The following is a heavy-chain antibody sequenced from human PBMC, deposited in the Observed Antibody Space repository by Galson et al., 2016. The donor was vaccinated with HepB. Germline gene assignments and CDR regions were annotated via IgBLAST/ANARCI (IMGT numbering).Heavy chain of an antibody. D-gene: IGHD6-25*01. Sequence: SLRLSCAASGFTFSGYWMPWVRQAPGKGLEWVANIKQDGSEKNYVDSVKGRFTISRDNAKNLVYLQMNSLRAEDTAMYYCASAPAATESDYWGQGTLVTVPP. CDR3: ASAPAATESDY. CDR1: GFTFSGYW. CDR2: IKQDGSEK. J-gene: IGHJ4*02. V-gene: IGHV3-7*01.